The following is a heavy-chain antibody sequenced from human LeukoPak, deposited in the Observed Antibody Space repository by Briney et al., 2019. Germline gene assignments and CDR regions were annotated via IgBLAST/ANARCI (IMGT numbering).Heavy chain of an antibody. CDR2: ISGSGGST. V-gene: IGHV3-23*01. J-gene: IGHJ4*02. CDR1: GFTFSSYA. Sequence: HPGGSLRLSCAASGFTFSSYAMNWVRQAPGKGLEWVSTISGSGGSTYYADSVKGRFTISRDNSKNTLYLQMNSLRSEDTAVYYCATGPAWEGAPGDYWGQGTLVTVSS. D-gene: IGHD1-26*01. CDR3: ATGPAWEGAPGDY.